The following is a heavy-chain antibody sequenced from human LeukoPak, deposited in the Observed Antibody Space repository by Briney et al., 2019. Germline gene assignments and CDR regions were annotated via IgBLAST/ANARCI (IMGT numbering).Heavy chain of an antibody. V-gene: IGHV1-18*01. D-gene: IGHD2-8*01. CDR1: GYTFTSYG. CDR2: ISAYKGNT. Sequence: ASVKVFCKASGYTFTSYGISWVRQAPGQGLEWMGWISAYKGNTNYARKLQGRVTMTTDTSTSTAYMELRSLRSDDTAVYYCARDLFSIVLMGRYYYYGMDVWGQGTTVTVPS. J-gene: IGHJ6*02. CDR3: ARDLFSIVLMGRYYYYGMDV.